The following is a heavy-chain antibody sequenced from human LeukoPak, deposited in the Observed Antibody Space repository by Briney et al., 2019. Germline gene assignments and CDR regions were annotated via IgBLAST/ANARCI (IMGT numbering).Heavy chain of an antibody. CDR1: GGSISSYY. CDR3: AASIAVAGQDY. D-gene: IGHD6-19*01. J-gene: IGHJ4*02. V-gene: IGHV4-59*01. CDR2: IYYSGST. Sequence: SETLSLTCTVSGGSISSYYWSWIRQPPGKGLEWIGYIYYSGSTNYNPSLKSRVTISVDTSKNQFSLKLSSVTAADTAVYYCAASIAVAGQDYWGQGTLATVSS.